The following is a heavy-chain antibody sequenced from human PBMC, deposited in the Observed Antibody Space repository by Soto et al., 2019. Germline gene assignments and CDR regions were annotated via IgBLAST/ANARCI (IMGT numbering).Heavy chain of an antibody. CDR3: TRGMYTAYETAPLFFDF. Sequence: KPGGSLRLSCTTSGFTFGAYALSWFRQAPGKGLEWVGFSRSKGYGGTTEFAASVRGRFTISRDDSNSIAYLQMNSLKTEDTAVYYCTRGMYTAYETAPLFFDFWGQGTLVTV. D-gene: IGHD5-12*01. V-gene: IGHV3-49*05. CDR1: GFTFGAYA. CDR2: SRSKGYGGTT. J-gene: IGHJ4*02.